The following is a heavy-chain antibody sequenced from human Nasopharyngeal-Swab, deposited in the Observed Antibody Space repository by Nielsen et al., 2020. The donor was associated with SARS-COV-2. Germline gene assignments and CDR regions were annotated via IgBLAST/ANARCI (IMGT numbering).Heavy chain of an antibody. CDR3: ATSSPVVSSGNWFDP. J-gene: IGHJ5*02. V-gene: IGHV1-24*01. CDR1: GFTFPDFS. Sequence: ASVKVSCKVSGFTFPDFSIHWVRQAPGKGLEWMGGIDPEDGETIYAQKFQGRVTMTEDTSTDTAYMELSSLRSEDTAVYYCATSSPVVSSGNWFDPWGQGTLVTVSS. CDR2: IDPEDGET. D-gene: IGHD2-8*02.